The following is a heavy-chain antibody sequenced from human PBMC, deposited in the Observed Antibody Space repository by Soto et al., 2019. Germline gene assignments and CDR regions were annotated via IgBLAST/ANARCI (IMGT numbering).Heavy chain of an antibody. CDR2: ISYDGINK. CDR3: VTRWPSRLYTSDN. Sequence: PGGSLRLSCLASGVTLTGYAMHLVRQAPGKGLDWVACISYDGINKYYADSVKGRFTISRDNSKNILYLHMSSLRADDTAIYYCVTRWPSRLYTSDNWGQGTMVTVSS. D-gene: IGHD2-2*02. V-gene: IGHV3-30-3*01. CDR1: GVTLTGYA. J-gene: IGHJ4*02.